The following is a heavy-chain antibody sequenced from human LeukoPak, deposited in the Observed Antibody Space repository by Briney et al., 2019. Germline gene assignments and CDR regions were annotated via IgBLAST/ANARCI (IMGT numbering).Heavy chain of an antibody. CDR1: GFTFSSYA. CDR2: ISGSGGST. V-gene: IGHV3-23*01. CDR3: AKDPSGSYSDY. J-gene: IGHJ4*02. Sequence: GGSLRLSCAASGFTFSSYAMSWVRQAPGKGLEWVSAISGSGGSTYNADSVKGRFTISRDNSKNTLYLRMNSLRAEDTAVYYCAKDPSGSYSDYWGQGTLVTVSS. D-gene: IGHD1-26*01.